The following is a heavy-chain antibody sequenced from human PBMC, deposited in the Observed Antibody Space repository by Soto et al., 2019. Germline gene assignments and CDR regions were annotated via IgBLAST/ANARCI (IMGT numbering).Heavy chain of an antibody. CDR2: IYYSGDT. V-gene: IGHV4-30-4*01. J-gene: IGHJ4*02. D-gene: IGHD3-9*01. Sequence: QVQLQESGPGLVKPSETLSLTCTVSGASVSSDDYYWSWMRQAPGKGLEWIGYIYYSGDTNYNPSLRGRVTISLDASRKTFSLRLNSVTAADTAMYYCAGYDVLTAFASWGPGTLVPVSS. CDR1: GASVSSDDYY. CDR3: AGYDVLTAFAS.